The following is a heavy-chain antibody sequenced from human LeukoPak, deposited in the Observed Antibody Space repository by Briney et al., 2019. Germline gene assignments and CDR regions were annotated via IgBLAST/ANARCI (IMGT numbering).Heavy chain of an antibody. Sequence: GGSLRLSCAASGFTFSSYAMSWVRQAPGKGLEWVSAISGSGGSTYYADSVKGRFTISRDNSKNTLYLQMTSLRAEHTAVYYCAQTLAVASSHFDYWGQGTLVTVSS. D-gene: IGHD6-19*01. V-gene: IGHV3-23*01. CDR2: ISGSGGST. CDR3: AQTLAVASSHFDY. J-gene: IGHJ4*02. CDR1: GFTFSSYA.